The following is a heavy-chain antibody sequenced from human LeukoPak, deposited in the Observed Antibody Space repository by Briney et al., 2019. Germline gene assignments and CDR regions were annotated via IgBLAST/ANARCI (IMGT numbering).Heavy chain of an antibody. CDR2: ISGGGGST. V-gene: IGHV3-23*01. CDR1: GFTFRSYA. CDR3: AKGQENYYETTGNWDS. Sequence: PGGSLRLSCAGSGFTFRSYAMNWVRHAPGKGLEWVSLISGGGGSTHYADAVKGRFTISRDNSQNTVFLHMNRLRVEDTAVYFCAKGQENYYETTGNWDSWGQGTLVTVSS. J-gene: IGHJ4*02. D-gene: IGHD3-22*01.